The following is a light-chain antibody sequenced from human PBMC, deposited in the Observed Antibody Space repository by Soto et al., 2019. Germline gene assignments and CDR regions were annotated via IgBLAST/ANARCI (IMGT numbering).Light chain of an antibody. Sequence: DIQMTQSPSSLSASVGDRVTVTYRASQSIARYLNWYQQKPGKAPKLMIYSASTLQTGGPSRFSGHESGTDCPLNSSVLQPEDLSTYCCQQSFSAPRSFGQGPKLEIQ. CDR3: QQSFSAPRS. CDR2: SAS. V-gene: IGKV1-39*01. J-gene: IGKJ2*01. CDR1: QSIARY.